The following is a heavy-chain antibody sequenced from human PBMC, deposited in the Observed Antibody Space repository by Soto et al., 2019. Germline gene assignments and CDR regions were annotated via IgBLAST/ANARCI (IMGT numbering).Heavy chain of an antibody. J-gene: IGHJ5*02. CDR3: ERQSSPPLWFDP. Sequence: SETLSLTCAVYGGSFSGYYWSWIRQPPGKGLEWIGEINHGGSTNYNPSLKSRVTISVDTSKNKFSLKLSSVTAADTAVYYCERQSSPPLWFDPWGQGTLVPVSS. V-gene: IGHV4-34*01. CDR2: INHGGST. CDR1: GGSFSGYY.